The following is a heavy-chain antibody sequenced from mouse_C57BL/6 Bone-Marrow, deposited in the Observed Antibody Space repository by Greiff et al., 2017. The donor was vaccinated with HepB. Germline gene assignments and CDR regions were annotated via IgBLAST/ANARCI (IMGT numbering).Heavy chain of an antibody. CDR1: GISITTGNYR. D-gene: IGHD2-4*01. CDR2: IYYSGTI. Sequence: EVKLMESGPGLVKPSQTVFLTCTVTGISITTGNYRWSWIRQFPGNKLEWIGYIYYSGTITYNPSLTSRTTITRDTPKNQFFLEMNSLTAEDTATYYCAYDYDERYFDVWGTGTTVTVSS. V-gene: IGHV3-5*01. CDR3: AYDYDERYFDV. J-gene: IGHJ1*03.